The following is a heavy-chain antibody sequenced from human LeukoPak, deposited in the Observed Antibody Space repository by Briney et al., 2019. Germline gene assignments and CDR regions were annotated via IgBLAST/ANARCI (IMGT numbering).Heavy chain of an antibody. Sequence: GGSLRLSCAASGFTFSSYAMSWVRQAPGTGLEWVSAISGSGGSTYYADSVKGRFTISRGNSKNTLYLQMNSLRVEDTAVYYCAKADGGIVATSFDYWGQGTLVTVSS. J-gene: IGHJ4*02. CDR2: ISGSGGST. D-gene: IGHD5-12*01. V-gene: IGHV3-23*01. CDR3: AKADGGIVATSFDY. CDR1: GFTFSSYA.